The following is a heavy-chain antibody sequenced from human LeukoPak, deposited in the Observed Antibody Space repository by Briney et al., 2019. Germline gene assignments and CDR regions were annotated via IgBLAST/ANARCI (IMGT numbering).Heavy chain of an antibody. CDR1: GYTFTSYG. J-gene: IGHJ6*02. D-gene: IGHD3-3*02. CDR2: ISPYNGNT. V-gene: IGHV1-18*01. Sequence: ASVKVSCKASGYTFTSYGISWLRQAPGQGLEWMGWISPYNGNTKYEQKLQGRVTMTTDTSTTTAHMELRSLRSDDTAMYYCERNHDISIYYYYKYGMDVWGQGTTVTVSS. CDR3: ERNHDISIYYYYKYGMDV.